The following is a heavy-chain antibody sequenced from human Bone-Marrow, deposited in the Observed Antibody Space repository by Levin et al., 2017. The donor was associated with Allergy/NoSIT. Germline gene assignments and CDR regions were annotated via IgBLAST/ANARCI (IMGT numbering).Heavy chain of an antibody. Sequence: GGSLRLSCKVSGSGYSLNEFAMHWVRQAPGTGLEWMGGFDPEEGKTIYAQNFQGRLTMTEDTSTDTTYMTLSGLTSEDTAVYFCATDLFLHAKSEFWGQGTLVIVSS. J-gene: IGHJ4*02. CDR3: ATDLFLHAKSEF. CDR2: FDPEEGKT. CDR1: GYSLNEFA. D-gene: IGHD3-10*02. V-gene: IGHV1-24*01.